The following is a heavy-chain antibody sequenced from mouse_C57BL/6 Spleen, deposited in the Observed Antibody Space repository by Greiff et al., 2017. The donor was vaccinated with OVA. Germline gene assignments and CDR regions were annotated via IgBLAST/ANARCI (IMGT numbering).Heavy chain of an antibody. CDR1: GYAFSSSW. CDR2: IYPGDGDT. Sequence: VQLQESGPELVKPGASVTISCTASGYAFSSSWMNWVKQRPGKGLEWIGRIYPGDGDTNYNGKFKGKATLTADKSSSTAYMQLSSLTSEDSAVYFCARAYYSNWFAYWGQGTLVTVSA. J-gene: IGHJ3*01. V-gene: IGHV1-82*01. D-gene: IGHD2-5*01. CDR3: ARAYYSNWFAY.